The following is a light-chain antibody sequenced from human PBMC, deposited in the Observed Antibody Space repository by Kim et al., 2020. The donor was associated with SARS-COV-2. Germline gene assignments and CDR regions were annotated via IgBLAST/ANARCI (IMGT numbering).Light chain of an antibody. CDR2: HGI. J-gene: IGLJ1*01. V-gene: IGLV2-14*03. CDR3: SSYTSSTSYV. Sequence: GQSITISCTGTSSDVGGYDYVSWYQQHPGKAPILMIYHGINRPSGVSNRFSGSKSGNTASLTISGLQAEDEADYYCSSYTSSTSYVFGTGTKVTVL. CDR1: SSDVGGYDY.